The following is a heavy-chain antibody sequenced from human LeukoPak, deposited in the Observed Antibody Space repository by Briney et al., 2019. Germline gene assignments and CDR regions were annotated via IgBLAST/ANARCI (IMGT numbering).Heavy chain of an antibody. V-gene: IGHV3-23*01. CDR1: GFTFSSYA. J-gene: IGHJ4*02. Sequence: PGGSLRLSCAASGFTFSSYAMSWVRQAPGKGLEWVSAISGSGGSTYYADSVKGRFTITRDNSKNTLYLQMNSLRAEDTAVYYCAKGQVSATLVRFDYWGQGTLVTVSS. CDR2: ISGSGGST. CDR3: AKGQVSATLVRFDY. D-gene: IGHD2-21*02.